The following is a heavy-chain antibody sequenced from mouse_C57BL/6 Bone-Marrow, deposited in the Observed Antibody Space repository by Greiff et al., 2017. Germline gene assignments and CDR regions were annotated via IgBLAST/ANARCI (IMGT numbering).Heavy chain of an antibody. V-gene: IGHV1-81*01. CDR1: GYTFTSYG. J-gene: IGHJ2*01. CDR2: IYPRSGNT. CDR3: AREGLGRYYFDY. Sequence: QVQLKQSGAALARPGASVKLSCKASGYTFTSYGISWVKQRTGQGLEWIGEIYPRSGNTYYNEKFKGKATLTADKSSSTAYMGLRSLTSVYSAVYFCAREGLGRYYFDYWGQGTTLTVSS. D-gene: IGHD4-1*01.